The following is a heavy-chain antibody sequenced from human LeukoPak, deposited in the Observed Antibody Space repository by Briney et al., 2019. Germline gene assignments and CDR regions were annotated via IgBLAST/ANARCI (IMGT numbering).Heavy chain of an antibody. CDR1: GFTFSSYW. CDR2: ISSSSSYI. CDR3: ARDTYYYDSSGYNY. V-gene: IGHV3-21*01. J-gene: IGHJ4*02. D-gene: IGHD3-22*01. Sequence: GGSLRLSCAASGFTFSSYWMSWVRQAPGKGLEWVSSISSSSSYIYYADSVKGRFTISRDNAKNSLYLQMNSLRAEDTAVYYCARDTYYYDSSGYNYWGQGTLVTVSS.